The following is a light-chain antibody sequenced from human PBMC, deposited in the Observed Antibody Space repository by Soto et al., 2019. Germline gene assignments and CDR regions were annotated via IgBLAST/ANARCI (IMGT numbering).Light chain of an antibody. CDR3: CSYAGSNTFYV. V-gene: IGLV2-11*01. J-gene: IGLJ1*01. CDR1: SSDVGGYSY. Sequence: SVLTQPRSVSGSLGQSVTISYTGTSSDVGGYSYLSWYQQHPGKGPKLMIYDVSKRPSGVPDRFSGSKSGNTASLTISGLQAEDEADYYCCSYAGSNTFYVFGTGTKVTVL. CDR2: DVS.